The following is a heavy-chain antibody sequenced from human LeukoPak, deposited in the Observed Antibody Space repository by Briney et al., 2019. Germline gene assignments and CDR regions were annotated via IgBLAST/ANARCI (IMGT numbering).Heavy chain of an antibody. V-gene: IGHV3-33*06. Sequence: PGGSLRLSCAASGFTFSSYGMHWVRQAPGKGLEWVAVIWYDGSNKYYADSVKGRFTISRDNSKNTLYLQMNSLRAEDTAVYYCAQEQYSYGPFDYWGQGTLVTVSS. D-gene: IGHD5-18*01. CDR2: IWYDGSNK. CDR1: GFTFSSYG. CDR3: AQEQYSYGPFDY. J-gene: IGHJ4*02.